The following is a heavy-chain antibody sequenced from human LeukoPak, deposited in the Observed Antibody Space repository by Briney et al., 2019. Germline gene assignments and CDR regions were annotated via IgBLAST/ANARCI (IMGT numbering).Heavy chain of an antibody. J-gene: IGHJ6*03. D-gene: IGHD6-6*01. CDR1: GYSISCVY. CDR3: AKRSYSSSSWYYYYYMDC. CDR2: INNIGRT. Sequence: PSVTLSLTCTVYGYSISCVYWSWIRPPPGKGLEWFAYINNIGRTNYKPSLGSRITISLNTSKNQFFLQLSHVTADDTAVYYWAKRSYSSSSWYYYYYMDCWGKGTTVTVSS. V-gene: IGHV4-59*08.